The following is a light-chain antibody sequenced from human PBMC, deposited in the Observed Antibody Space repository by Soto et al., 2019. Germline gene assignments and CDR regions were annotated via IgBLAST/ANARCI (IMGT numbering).Light chain of an antibody. J-gene: IGKJ5*01. CDR1: QSVSGSY. Sequence: EKMLTKSPGTLSLSPGERAPLSCRASQSVSGSYLAWYQQKPGQAPRLLIDGASSRATGVPDRFSGSGSGTDFTLTISRLEPEDFAVYYCQQRSNWPPSITFGQGTRLEIK. CDR2: GAS. CDR3: QQRSNWPPSIT. V-gene: IGKV3D-20*02.